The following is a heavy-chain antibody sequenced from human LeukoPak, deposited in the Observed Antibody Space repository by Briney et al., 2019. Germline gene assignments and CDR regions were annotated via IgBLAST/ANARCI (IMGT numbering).Heavy chain of an antibody. CDR3: TTDLGR. Sequence: GESLRLSCAASGFTFSNAWMTWVRQAPGKGLEWVGRIKSKTDGGTTDYSGPVKGRFTISRDDSRNALYLQMNSLKTEDTALYYCTTDLGRWGQGALVTASS. CDR1: GFTFSNAW. CDR2: IKSKTDGGTT. V-gene: IGHV3-15*01. J-gene: IGHJ4*02.